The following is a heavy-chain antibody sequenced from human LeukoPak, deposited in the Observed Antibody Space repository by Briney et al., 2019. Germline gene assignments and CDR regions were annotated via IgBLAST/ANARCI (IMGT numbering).Heavy chain of an antibody. Sequence: ASVKVSCKASGYTFTSYGISWVRQAPGQGLEWMGWINPNSGGTNYAQKFQGRVTMTRDTSISTAYMELSRLRSDDTAVYYCARVVVPAASDYWGQGTLVTVSS. CDR1: GYTFTSYG. CDR3: ARVVVPAASDY. J-gene: IGHJ4*02. V-gene: IGHV1-2*02. D-gene: IGHD2-2*01. CDR2: INPNSGGT.